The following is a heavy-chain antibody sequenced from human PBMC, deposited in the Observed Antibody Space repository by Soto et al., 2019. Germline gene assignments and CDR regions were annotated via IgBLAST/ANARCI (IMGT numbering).Heavy chain of an antibody. CDR1: GYSFTSYG. J-gene: IGHJ2*01. CDR3: AKTVRYSYGLGYFDL. Sequence: ASVKVSCKASGYSFTSYGISWVRQAPGQGLEWMGWISAYNGNTNYAQKFQGRVTMTTDTSTSTAYMELRSLRSDDTAVYYCAKTVRYSYGLGYFDLWGRGTLVTVSS. CDR2: ISAYNGNT. D-gene: IGHD5-18*01. V-gene: IGHV1-18*01.